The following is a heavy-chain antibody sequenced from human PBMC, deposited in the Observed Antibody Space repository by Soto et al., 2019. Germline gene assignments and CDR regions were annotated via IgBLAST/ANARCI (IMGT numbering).Heavy chain of an antibody. CDR1: GGTFSSYA. V-gene: IGHV1-69*06. Sequence: GASVKVSFKASGGTFSSYAISWLRQAPGQGLEWMGGIIPIFGTANYAQKFQGRVTITADKSTSTAYMELSSLRSEDTAVYYCARYDYDSSGYYWIFDYWGQGTLVTVSS. CDR3: ARYDYDSSGYYWIFDY. D-gene: IGHD3-22*01. CDR2: IIPIFGTA. J-gene: IGHJ4*02.